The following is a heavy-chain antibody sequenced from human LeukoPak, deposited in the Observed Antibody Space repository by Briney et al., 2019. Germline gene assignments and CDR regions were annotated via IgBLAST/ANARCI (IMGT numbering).Heavy chain of an antibody. D-gene: IGHD6-19*01. J-gene: IGHJ4*02. CDR1: GFTFSSFA. CDR2: ISGGSLST. V-gene: IGHV3-23*01. CDR3: AKHSSGWYSLQNYFTY. Sequence: GGSLRLSCAASGFTFSSFAMSWACQAPGKGLEWVSAISGGSLSTFYADSVKGRFTISRDNSKNTLYLQMNSLRAEDTAVYYCAKHSSGWYSLQNYFTYWGQGTLVTVSS.